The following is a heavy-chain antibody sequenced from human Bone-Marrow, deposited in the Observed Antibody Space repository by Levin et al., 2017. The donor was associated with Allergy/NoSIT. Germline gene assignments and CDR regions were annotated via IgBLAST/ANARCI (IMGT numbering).Heavy chain of an antibody. CDR2: IYYDGST. Sequence: SETLSLTCTVSGGSISNPNYYWGWLRLAPGKGLEWIGNIYYDGSTYHTPSLKSRLSMAIDTSRSQFSLQLQSVTATDTAIYFCAGRSVEVRGFDIWGQGTLVTVSS. V-gene: IGHV4-39*01. J-gene: IGHJ3*02. D-gene: IGHD4-23*01. CDR1: GGSISNPNYY. CDR3: AGRSVEVRGFDI.